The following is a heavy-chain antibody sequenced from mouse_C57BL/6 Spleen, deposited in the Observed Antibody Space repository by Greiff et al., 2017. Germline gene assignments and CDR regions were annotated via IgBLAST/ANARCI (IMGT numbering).Heavy chain of an antibody. CDR1: GYTFTSYG. CDR2: IYPRSGNT. V-gene: IGHV1-81*01. D-gene: IGHD2-1*01. CDR3: ARSPYGNYDY. J-gene: IGHJ2*01. Sequence: QVHVKQSGAELARPGASVKLSCKASGYTFTSYGISWVKQRTGQGLEWIGEIYPRSGNTYYNEKFKGKATLTADKSSSTAYMELRSLTSEDSAVYFCARSPYGNYDYWGQGTTLTVSS.